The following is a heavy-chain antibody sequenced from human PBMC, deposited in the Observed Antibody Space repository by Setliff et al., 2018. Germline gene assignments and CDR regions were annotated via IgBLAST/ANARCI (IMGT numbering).Heavy chain of an antibody. CDR2: IYYSGST. Sequence: SETLSLTCVVSGYSISSGYYWGWIRQPPGKGLEWIGSIYYSGSTYYNPSLKSRVTISVDTSKNQFSLKLSSVTAADTAVYYCARVSMYSSSWYYYYYGMDVWGQGTTVTVSS. CDR3: ARVSMYSSSWYYYYYGMDV. CDR1: GYSISSGYY. D-gene: IGHD6-13*01. V-gene: IGHV4-38-2*01. J-gene: IGHJ6*02.